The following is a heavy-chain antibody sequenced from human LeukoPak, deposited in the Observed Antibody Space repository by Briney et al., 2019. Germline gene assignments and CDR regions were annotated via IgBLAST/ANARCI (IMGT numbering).Heavy chain of an antibody. J-gene: IGHJ4*02. CDR3: ARDWPYYYDSSGYYTGLDY. CDR2: IYSSGTT. V-gene: IGHV4-59*12. Sequence: SETLSLTCTVSGGSITNYYWNWIRQPPGKGLEWIGFIYSSGTTNYNPSLKSRLTISLDTSKNQFSLKLTSMTAADTAVYYCARDWPYYYDSSGYYTGLDYWGQGTLVTVSS. CDR1: GGSITNYY. D-gene: IGHD3-22*01.